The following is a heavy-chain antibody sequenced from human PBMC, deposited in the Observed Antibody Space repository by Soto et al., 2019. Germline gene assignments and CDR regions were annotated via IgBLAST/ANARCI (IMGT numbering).Heavy chain of an antibody. Sequence: GGSLRLSCAASGFTFSSYGMHWVRQAPGKGLEWVAVIWYDGSNKYYADSVKGRFTISRDNSKNTLYLQMNSLRAEDTAVYYCAGGGIAAAGTIDDYWGQGTLVTVSS. J-gene: IGHJ4*02. CDR3: AGGGIAAAGTIDDY. CDR2: IWYDGSNK. CDR1: GFTFSSYG. D-gene: IGHD6-13*01. V-gene: IGHV3-33*01.